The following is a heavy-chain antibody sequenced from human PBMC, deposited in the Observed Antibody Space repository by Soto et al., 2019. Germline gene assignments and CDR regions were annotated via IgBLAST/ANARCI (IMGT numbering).Heavy chain of an antibody. J-gene: IGHJ5*02. V-gene: IGHV1-69*04. D-gene: IGHD2-15*01. CDR1: GGTFSSYT. Sequence: EASVKVSCKASGGTFSSYTISWVRQAPGQGLEWMGRIIPILGIANYAQKFQGRVTITADKSTSTAYMELSSLRSEDTAVYYCARDCSGGSCYLNWFDPWGQGTLVTVSS. CDR3: ARDCSGGSCYLNWFDP. CDR2: IIPILGIA.